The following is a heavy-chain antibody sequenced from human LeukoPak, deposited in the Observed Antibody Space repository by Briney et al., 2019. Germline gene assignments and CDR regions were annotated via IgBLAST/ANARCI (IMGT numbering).Heavy chain of an antibody. J-gene: IGHJ4*02. D-gene: IGHD3-22*01. CDR1: GGSFSGYY. V-gene: IGHV4-34*01. Sequence: SETLSLTCAVYGGSFSGYYWSWIRQPPGKGLEWIGEINHSGSTNYNPSLKSRVTISVDTSKNQFSLKLSSVTAADTAVYYCAKDPYYDSSGYYYDFDYWGQGTLVTVSS. CDR2: INHSGST. CDR3: AKDPYYDSSGYYYDFDY.